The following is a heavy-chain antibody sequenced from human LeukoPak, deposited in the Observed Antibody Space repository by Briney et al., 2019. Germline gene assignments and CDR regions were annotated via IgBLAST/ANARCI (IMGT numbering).Heavy chain of an antibody. V-gene: IGHV4-39*01. D-gene: IGHD2-15*01. CDR2: XYNSGST. CDR1: GGSISSSSHY. Sequence: SETLSLTCTVSGGSISSSSHYWGWIRQPPGMGLXWIXXXYNSGSTYYNPSLNSRVTVSLDTSKNQFSLTVTSVTAADTAVYYCARRYCSGGHCYYFDSWGQGTLVTVSS. J-gene: IGHJ4*02. CDR3: ARRYCSGGHCYYFDS.